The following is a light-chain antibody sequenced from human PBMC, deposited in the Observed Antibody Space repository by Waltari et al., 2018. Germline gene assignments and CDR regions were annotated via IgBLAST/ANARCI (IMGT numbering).Light chain of an antibody. CDR1: QSLLHTDGKRY. CDR2: EVS. Sequence: DIVLTQTPVSLSVTPGQPPSLSCKSRQSLLHTDGKRYLYWYLQKPGQPPQLLIHEVSKRFSGVPDRFSGSGSGTDFTLKISRVEAEDVGVYYCMQSIQMPLTFGGGTKVEIK. CDR3: MQSIQMPLT. V-gene: IGKV2D-29*01. J-gene: IGKJ4*01.